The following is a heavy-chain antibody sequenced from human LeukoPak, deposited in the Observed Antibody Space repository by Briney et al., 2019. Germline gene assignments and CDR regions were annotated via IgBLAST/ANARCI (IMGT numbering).Heavy chain of an antibody. D-gene: IGHD5-18*01. Sequence: PGGSLRLSCAASGFTFSSYGIHGVRQAPGMGQERVAVIWYDGSNKYYADSVKGRFTISIDNSKNTLYLKMSSLSADDPAVYYCSEGRGYSYGTGDYWRKGTLDTVPS. J-gene: IGHJ4*02. CDR1: GFTFSSYG. CDR3: SEGRGYSYGTGDY. CDR2: IWYDGSNK. V-gene: IGHV3-33*06.